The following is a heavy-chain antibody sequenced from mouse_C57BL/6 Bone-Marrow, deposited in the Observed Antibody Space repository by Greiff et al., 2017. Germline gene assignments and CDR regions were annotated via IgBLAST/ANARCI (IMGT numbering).Heavy chain of an antibody. CDR1: GFSFNTYA. J-gene: IGHJ4*01. V-gene: IGHV10-1*01. D-gene: IGHD2-5*01. Sequence: GGGLVQPKGSLKLSCAASGFSFNTYAMNWVRQAPGKGLEWVARIRSKSNNYATYYADSVKDRFTISRDDSESMLYLQMNNLKTEDTAMYYCVRESNYDYAMDYWGQGTSVTVSS. CDR3: VRESNYDYAMDY. CDR2: IRSKSNNYAT.